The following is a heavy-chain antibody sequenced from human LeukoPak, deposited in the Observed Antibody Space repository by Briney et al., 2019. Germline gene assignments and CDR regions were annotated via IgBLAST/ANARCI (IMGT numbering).Heavy chain of an antibody. CDR2: IKSKTDGGTT. V-gene: IGHV3-15*01. D-gene: IGHD3-16*01. CDR3: TSMITFGGAQRAYFQH. Sequence: GGSLRLSCAASGFTFSNAWMSWVRQAPGKGLEWVGRIKSKTDGGTTDYAAPVKGRFTISRDDSKNTLYLQMNSLKTEDTAVYCCTSMITFGGAQRAYFQHWGQGTLVTVSS. CDR1: GFTFSNAW. J-gene: IGHJ1*01.